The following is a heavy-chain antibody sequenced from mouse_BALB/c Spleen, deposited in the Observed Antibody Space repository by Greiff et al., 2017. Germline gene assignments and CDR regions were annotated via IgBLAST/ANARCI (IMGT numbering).Heavy chain of an antibody. D-gene: IGHD2-3*01. J-gene: IGHJ3*01. Sequence: EVQVVESGGGLVKPGGSLKLSCAASGFAFSSYDMSWVRQTPEKRLEWVAYISSGGGSTYYPDTVKGRFTISRDNAKNTLYLQMSSLKSEDTAMYYCARHDDGYYVRFAYWGQGTLVTVSA. CDR1: GFAFSSYD. CDR3: ARHDDGYYVRFAY. CDR2: ISSGGGST. V-gene: IGHV5-12-1*01.